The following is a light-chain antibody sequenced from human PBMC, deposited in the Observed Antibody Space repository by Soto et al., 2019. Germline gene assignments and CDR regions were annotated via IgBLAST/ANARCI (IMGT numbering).Light chain of an antibody. CDR2: SAS. J-gene: IGKJ4*01. Sequence: DIQMTQSPSSLSASVGDRVTITCRASQSISSYLNWYQQKPGKAPKLLIYSASSLQSGVPSRFSGSGSGTDFTLTISSLQPEDFGNYYCQQSYSTFGGGTKVEIK. V-gene: IGKV1-39*01. CDR1: QSISSY. CDR3: QQSYST.